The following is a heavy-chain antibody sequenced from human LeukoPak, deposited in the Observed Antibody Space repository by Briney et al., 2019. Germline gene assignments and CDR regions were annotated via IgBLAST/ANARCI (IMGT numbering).Heavy chain of an antibody. CDR2: ISSSSYI. CDR1: GFTFSSYS. CDR3: ARELSSGWYAGYFQH. V-gene: IGHV3-21*04. D-gene: IGHD6-19*01. J-gene: IGHJ1*01. Sequence: PGGSLRLSCAASGFTFSSYSMNWVRQAPGKGLEWVSSISSSSYIYYADSVKGRFTISRDNSKNTLYLQMNSLRAEDTAVYYCARELSSGWYAGYFQHWGQGTLVTVSS.